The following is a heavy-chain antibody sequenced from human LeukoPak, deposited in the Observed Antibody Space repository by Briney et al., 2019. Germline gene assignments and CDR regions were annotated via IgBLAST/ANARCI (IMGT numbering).Heavy chain of an antibody. CDR3: ATEIHRGSGIAAV. J-gene: IGHJ4*02. D-gene: IGHD6-13*01. CDR1: GGTFSRYA. Sequence: SVKVSCKASGGTFSRYAISWVRQAPGQGLEWMGGIIPISGTANYAQKFQSRVTITADESTSTAYMKLSSVRSEDTAVYYCATEIHRGSGIAAVWGQGTLVTVSS. CDR2: IIPISGTA. V-gene: IGHV1-69*13.